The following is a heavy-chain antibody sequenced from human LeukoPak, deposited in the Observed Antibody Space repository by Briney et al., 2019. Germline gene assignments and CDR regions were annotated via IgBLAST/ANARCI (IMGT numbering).Heavy chain of an antibody. CDR2: ISGSGGST. D-gene: IGHD2-15*01. Sequence: GGPLRLSCAASGFTFSSYAMSWVRQAPGKGLEWVSAISGSGGSTYYADSVKGRFTISRDNSKNTLYLQMNSLRAEDTAVYYCAKDNRIVVVVAATNSDAFDIWGQGTMVTVSS. J-gene: IGHJ3*02. CDR3: AKDNRIVVVVAATNSDAFDI. V-gene: IGHV3-23*01. CDR1: GFTFSSYA.